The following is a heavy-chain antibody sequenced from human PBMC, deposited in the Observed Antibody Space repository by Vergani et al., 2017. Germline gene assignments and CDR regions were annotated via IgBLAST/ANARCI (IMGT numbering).Heavy chain of an antibody. D-gene: IGHD3-16*01. V-gene: IGHV3-9*01. CDR1: GFTFQAFA. J-gene: IGHJ2*01. CDR3: VKGNDYDADGPFYL. CDR2: IDRNYGVK. Sequence: VEAGGGLVQPGGSLRLSCTASGFTFQAFAFHWVRQVSGRGLEWVSGIDRNYGVKIGNSFEGQFRISRANAKKAVFLQMNNLRHEGTALYFCVKGNDYDADGPFYLWGRGTLVTVSS.